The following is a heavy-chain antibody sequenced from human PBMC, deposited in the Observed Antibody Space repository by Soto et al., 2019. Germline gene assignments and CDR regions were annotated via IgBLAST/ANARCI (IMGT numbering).Heavy chain of an antibody. V-gene: IGHV4-59*02. Sequence: PSETLSLTCTLSGGSGSVYYWSWIRQSTGQGLEWIGYIYASGSPYYNPSLRSRVTISADTSKNQISLKLTSPTAADTAVYYCARGVGSSPPQYWGRGALVTVSS. CDR2: IYASGSP. CDR1: GGSGSVYY. J-gene: IGHJ4*02. CDR3: ARGVGSSPPQY. D-gene: IGHD1-26*01.